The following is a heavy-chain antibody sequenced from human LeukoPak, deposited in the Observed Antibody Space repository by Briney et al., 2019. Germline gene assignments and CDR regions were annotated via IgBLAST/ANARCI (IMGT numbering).Heavy chain of an antibody. CDR1: GYSISSGYY. V-gene: IGHV4-38-2*02. CDR3: ARGLNDSWTGENY. CDR2: IYHSGST. Sequence: SETLSLTCTVSGYSISSGYYWGWIRQPPGKGLEWMGTIYHSGSTNYNPSLKSRVTISLDTSKSQFSLKVRYVTAADTAVYYCARGLNDSWTGENYWGQGTLVTVSS. D-gene: IGHD3-3*01. J-gene: IGHJ4*02.